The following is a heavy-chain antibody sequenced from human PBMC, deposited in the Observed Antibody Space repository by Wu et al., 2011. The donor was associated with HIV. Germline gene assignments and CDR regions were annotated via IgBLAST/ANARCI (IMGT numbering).Heavy chain of an antibody. J-gene: IGHJ6*03. CDR3: ARVVRSSGTFYYYYYYIDV. Sequence: QVQLVQSGTEVKEPGSSVKVSCKTSEGTFSGRIFNWARQAPGQGLEWVGRIIPLSGSTNYPQRLQDRVTITADESTSTVFMELNSLRSEDTAVYYCARVVRSSGTFYYYYYYIDVWVKDHGHRLL. CDR2: IIPLSGST. CDR1: EGTFSGRI. D-gene: IGHD3-10*01. V-gene: IGHV1-69*12.